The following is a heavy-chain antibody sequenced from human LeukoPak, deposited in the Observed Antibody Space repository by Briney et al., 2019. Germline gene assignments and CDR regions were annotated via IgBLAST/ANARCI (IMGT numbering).Heavy chain of an antibody. Sequence: PSETLSLTCAVSGVSISSGGYSWSWLRQPPGKGLEWTGYIYHSGSTYYNPSLKSRVTISVDRSKNQFSLKLSSVTAADTAVYYCASALYNHAAFDIWGQGTMVTVSS. D-gene: IGHD1-14*01. CDR2: IYHSGST. V-gene: IGHV4-30-2*01. J-gene: IGHJ3*02. CDR1: GVSISSGGYS. CDR3: ASALYNHAAFDI.